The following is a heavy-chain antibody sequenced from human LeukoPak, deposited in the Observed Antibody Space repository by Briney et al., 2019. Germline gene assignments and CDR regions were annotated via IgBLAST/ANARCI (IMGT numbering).Heavy chain of an antibody. Sequence: GGSLRLSCAASGFTFTNYYMNWVRQAPRKGLEWVSSISSSSRYIYYADSLRGRFTISRDNAKNLVYLQMDSLRGDDTAVYYCSRDVRSIALALWGQGTLVTVSS. CDR2: ISSSSRYI. CDR3: SRDVRSIALAL. CDR1: GFTFTNYY. J-gene: IGHJ4*02. D-gene: IGHD2-2*01. V-gene: IGHV3-21*01.